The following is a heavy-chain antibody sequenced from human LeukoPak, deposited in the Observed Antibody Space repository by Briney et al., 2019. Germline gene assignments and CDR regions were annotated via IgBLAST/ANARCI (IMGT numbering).Heavy chain of an antibody. J-gene: IGHJ3*02. Sequence: SETLSLTCTVSGGSISSYYWSWLRQPPGKGLEWIGYIYYSGSTNYNPSLKSRVTISVDTSKNQFSLKLSSVTAVDTAVYYCARHNWNYIAFDIWGQGTMVTVSS. CDR3: ARHNWNYIAFDI. D-gene: IGHD1-7*01. CDR2: IYYSGST. CDR1: GGSISSYY. V-gene: IGHV4-59*01.